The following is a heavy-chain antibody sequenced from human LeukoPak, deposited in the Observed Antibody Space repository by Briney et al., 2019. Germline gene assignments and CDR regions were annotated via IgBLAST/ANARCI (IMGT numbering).Heavy chain of an antibody. J-gene: IGHJ4*02. Sequence: PGGSLRLSCVASGFTFSSYGMSWVRQAPGKGLEWVSGITGSGGSTYYADSVKGRFTISRDNSKNTLYLQMNSLRAEDTAIYYCARDERLLSFLKWGQGTLVTVSS. D-gene: IGHD3-3*01. V-gene: IGHV3-23*01. CDR2: ITGSGGST. CDR1: GFTFSSYG. CDR3: ARDERLLSFLK.